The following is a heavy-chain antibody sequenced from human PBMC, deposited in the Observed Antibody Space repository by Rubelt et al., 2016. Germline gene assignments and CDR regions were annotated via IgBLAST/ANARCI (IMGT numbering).Heavy chain of an antibody. V-gene: IGHV3-53*01. Sequence: WVRQAPGKGLEWVSVIYSGGSTYYADSVKGRFTISRDNSKNTLCLQMNSLRVEDTAIYYCARRCDYFDYWGQGTLVPVSS. J-gene: IGHJ4*02. CDR2: IYSGGST. CDR3: ARRCDYFDY.